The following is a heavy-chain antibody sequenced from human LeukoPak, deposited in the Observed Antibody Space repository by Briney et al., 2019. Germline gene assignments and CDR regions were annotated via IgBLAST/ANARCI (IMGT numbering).Heavy chain of an antibody. CDR3: ARDRGGSAPYYFDY. D-gene: IGHD2-15*01. V-gene: IGHV3-21*01. CDR2: ISSSGSYI. J-gene: IGHJ4*02. Sequence: PGGSLRLSCAASGFTLSTYNMNWVRQAPGKGLEWVSFISSSGSYIYYADSVKGRFTISRDNAKNSLYVQMNSLRAEDTAVYYCARDRGGSAPYYFDYWGQGTLVTVSS. CDR1: GFTLSTYN.